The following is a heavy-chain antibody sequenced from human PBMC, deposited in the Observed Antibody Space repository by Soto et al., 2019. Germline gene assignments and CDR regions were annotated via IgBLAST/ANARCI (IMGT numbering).Heavy chain of an antibody. V-gene: IGHV3-30*18. CDR3: AKDRWDYYDKRGWFDP. CDR1: GITFSSYG. J-gene: IGHJ5*02. Sequence: QVQLVESGGGVVQPGRSLRLSCAASGITFSSYGMHWVRQAPGKGLEWVALISYDGSKKYYADSVKGRLTISRDNSKNTLYLQMNSLRAEDTAVYYGAKDRWDYYDKRGWFDPWGQGTLVTVSS. D-gene: IGHD3-22*01. CDR2: ISYDGSKK.